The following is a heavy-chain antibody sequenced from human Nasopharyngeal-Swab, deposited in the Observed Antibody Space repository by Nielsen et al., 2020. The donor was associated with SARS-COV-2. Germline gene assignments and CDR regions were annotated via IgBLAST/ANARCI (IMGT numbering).Heavy chain of an antibody. J-gene: IGHJ6*02. CDR3: ASLGATEPTSYYYYGMDV. Sequence: GESLKISCAASGFTFSSYSMNWVRQAPGKGLEWVSSISNNSSYIYYADSVKGRFTISRDNAKNSLYLQMNSLRAEDTAVYYCASLGATEPTSYYYYGMDVWGQGTTVTVSS. D-gene: IGHD5-12*01. CDR2: ISNNSSYI. CDR1: GFTFSSYS. V-gene: IGHV3-21*01.